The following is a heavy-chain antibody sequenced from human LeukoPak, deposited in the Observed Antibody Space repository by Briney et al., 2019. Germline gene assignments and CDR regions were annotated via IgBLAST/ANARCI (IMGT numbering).Heavy chain of an antibody. Sequence: PGRSLRLSCAASGFTFSSYGMHWVRQAPGKGLEWVAVISYDGSNKYYADSVKGRFTISRDNSKNTLYLQMNSLRAEDTAVYYCARDPYIQLWSPYFDYWGQGTLVTVSS. CDR3: ARDPYIQLWSPYFDY. CDR1: GFTFSSYG. D-gene: IGHD5-18*01. V-gene: IGHV3-30*19. J-gene: IGHJ4*02. CDR2: ISYDGSNK.